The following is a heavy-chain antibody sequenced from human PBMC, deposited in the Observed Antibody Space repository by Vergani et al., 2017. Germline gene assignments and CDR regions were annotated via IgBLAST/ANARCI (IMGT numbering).Heavy chain of an antibody. Sequence: QITLKESGPTLVKPTQTLTLTCTFSGFSLSTTGVGVGWIRQPPGKALEWLALIYWNDDKRYSPSLKSRLTITKDTSKNQVVLTMTNMDPVDTATYYCAHQDQNDLWSGLVFSWGQGTLVTVSS. J-gene: IGHJ5*02. CDR2: IYWNDDK. CDR3: AHQDQNDLWSGLVFS. V-gene: IGHV2-5*01. CDR1: GFSLSTTGVG. D-gene: IGHD3-3*01.